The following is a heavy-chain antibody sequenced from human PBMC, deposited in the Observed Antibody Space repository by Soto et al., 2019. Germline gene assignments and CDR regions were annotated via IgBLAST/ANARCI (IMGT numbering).Heavy chain of an antibody. CDR2: IYHSGST. J-gene: IGHJ4*02. CDR1: GGSISSSNW. V-gene: IGHV4-4*02. CDR3: ARLYDFWSGYGPPDY. D-gene: IGHD3-3*01. Sequence: PSETLSLTCAVSGGSISSSNWWSWVRQPPGKGLEWIGEIYHSGSTNYNPSLKSRVTISVDKSKNQFSLKLTSVTAADTAFYYCARLYDFWSGYGPPDYWGRGILVTVSS.